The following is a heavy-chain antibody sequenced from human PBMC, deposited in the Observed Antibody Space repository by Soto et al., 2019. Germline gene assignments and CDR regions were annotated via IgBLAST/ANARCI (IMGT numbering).Heavy chain of an antibody. CDR1: GFTFRSHA. J-gene: IGHJ6*02. CDR2: IWYDGSNK. Sequence: QVQVVESGGGVVQPGRSLRLSCTASGFTFRSHAMHWVRQAPGKGLEWVAQIWYDGSNKYYADSVKGRFTISRDNSKNTLHVQMDSLRVEDTAVYYFARDGQSLAPYALDVWGQGTSVTVS. V-gene: IGHV3-33*01. D-gene: IGHD6-19*01. CDR3: ARDGQSLAPYALDV.